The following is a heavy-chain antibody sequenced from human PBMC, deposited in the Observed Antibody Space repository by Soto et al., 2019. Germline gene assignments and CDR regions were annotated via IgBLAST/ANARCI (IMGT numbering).Heavy chain of an antibody. D-gene: IGHD3-10*01. CDR2: TIPVFNTA. CDR1: VGTLSDHG. J-gene: IGHJ3*02. V-gene: IGHV1-69*06. Sequence: QVQLEQSGAEVKKPGSSVKVSCKASVGTLSDHGVAWLRQAPGQGLEWMGGTIPVFNTAKYAQKFQGRVTVTAVKFTNIAYMELSSLRSEDTAFYFCARGVYGSGNYYTGPSAFDIWGQGTMVIVSS. CDR3: ARGVYGSGNYYTGPSAFDI.